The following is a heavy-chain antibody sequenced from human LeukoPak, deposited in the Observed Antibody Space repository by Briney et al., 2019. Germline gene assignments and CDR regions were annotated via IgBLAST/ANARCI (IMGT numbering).Heavy chain of an antibody. V-gene: IGHV4-34*01. CDR1: GWSFSSYY. J-gene: IGHJ6*02. CDR2: INHSGST. CDR3: ARVRRIAAAGLPYYYYGMDV. D-gene: IGHD6-13*01. Sequence: PSETLSLTCAVYGWSFSSYYWNWIRQPPGKGLEWIGEINHSGSTNYNPSLKSRVTISVDTSKNQFSLKLSSVTAADTAVYYCARVRRIAAAGLPYYYYGMDVWGQGTTVTVSS.